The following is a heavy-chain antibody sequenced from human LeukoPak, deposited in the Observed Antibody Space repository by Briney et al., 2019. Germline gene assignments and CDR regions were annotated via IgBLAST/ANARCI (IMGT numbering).Heavy chain of an antibody. Sequence: GASVKVSCKASGYTFTSYGISWVRQAPGQGLEWMGWISAYNGNTNYAQKLQGRVTMTTDTSTSTAYVELRSLRSDDTAVYYCARVAYDSSGSYFDYWGQGTLVTVSS. D-gene: IGHD3-22*01. V-gene: IGHV1-18*01. J-gene: IGHJ4*02. CDR2: ISAYNGNT. CDR1: GYTFTSYG. CDR3: ARVAYDSSGSYFDY.